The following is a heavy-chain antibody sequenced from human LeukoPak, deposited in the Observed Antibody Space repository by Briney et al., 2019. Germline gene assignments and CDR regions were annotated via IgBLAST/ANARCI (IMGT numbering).Heavy chain of an antibody. V-gene: IGHV4-59*01. CDR1: GGSISTYY. D-gene: IGHD6-19*01. J-gene: IGHJ4*02. Sequence: SETLSLTCTVSGGSISTYYWGWIRQPPGKGLEWIGYIYYSGTTNYNPSLKSRVTISVDTSKNQFSLKLSSVTAADTAVYYCARLRYSSGQDYWGQGTLVTVSS. CDR2: IYYSGTT. CDR3: ARLRYSSGQDY.